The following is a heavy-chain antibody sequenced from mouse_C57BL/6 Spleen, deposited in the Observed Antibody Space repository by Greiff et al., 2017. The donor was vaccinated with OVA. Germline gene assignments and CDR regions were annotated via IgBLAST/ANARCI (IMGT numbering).Heavy chain of an antibody. J-gene: IGHJ4*01. CDR2: INPNNGGT. V-gene: IGHV1-18*01. CDR1: GYTFTDYN. CDR3: AREGDDYDGPYAMDY. Sequence: EVQLQQSGPELVKPGASVKIPCKASGYTFTDYNMDWVKQSHGKSLEWIGDINPNNGGTIYNQKFKGKATLTVDKSSSTAYMELRSLTSEDTAVYYCAREGDDYDGPYAMDYWGQGTSVTVSS. D-gene: IGHD2-4*01.